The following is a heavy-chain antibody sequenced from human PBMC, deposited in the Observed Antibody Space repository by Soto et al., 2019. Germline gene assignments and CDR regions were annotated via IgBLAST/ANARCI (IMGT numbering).Heavy chain of an antibody. CDR1: GFTLSGRS. D-gene: IGHD3-10*01. J-gene: IGHJ6*04. CDR2: IDNAGTDS. V-gene: IGHV3-74*01. Sequence: EVQLVESGGGLVQPGGSLRLSCAASGFTLSGRSMHWVRQAPGKGLVWVSGIDNAGTDSTYADSVKGRFTSSRDNAKNMLYLQMNSLRVEDTAVYYCARGWSGPDVWGKGTTVTVSS. CDR3: ARGWSGPDV.